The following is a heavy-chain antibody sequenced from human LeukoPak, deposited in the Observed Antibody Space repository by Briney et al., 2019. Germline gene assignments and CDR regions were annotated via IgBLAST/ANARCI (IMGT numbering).Heavy chain of an antibody. CDR3: ARGADRGIAARPLDY. Sequence: RSGGSLRLSCAASGFTFSSYAMSWVRQAPGKGLEWVSVIYSGGSTYYTDSVKGRFTISRDNSKNTLYLQMNSLRAEDTAVYYCARGADRGIAARPLDYWGQGTLVTVSS. J-gene: IGHJ4*02. V-gene: IGHV3-66*02. CDR1: GFTFSSYA. D-gene: IGHD6-6*01. CDR2: IYSGGST.